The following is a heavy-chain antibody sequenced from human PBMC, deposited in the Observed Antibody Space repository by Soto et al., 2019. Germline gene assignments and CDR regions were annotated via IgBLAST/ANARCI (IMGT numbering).Heavy chain of an antibody. CDR1: GFTFSLYS. D-gene: IGHD6-19*01. V-gene: IGHV3-48*02. J-gene: IGHJ6*02. Sequence: EVPLVESGGGLVQPGGSLRLSCAASGFTFSLYSMSWVRQAPGKGLEWVSYISRSSTGIHYADSVKGRFTISRDDATNSMHLQMNSRGDGDTAVYDCARAVTWGLDVWGQGTTVSTSS. CDR2: ISRSSTGI. CDR3: ARAVTWGLDV.